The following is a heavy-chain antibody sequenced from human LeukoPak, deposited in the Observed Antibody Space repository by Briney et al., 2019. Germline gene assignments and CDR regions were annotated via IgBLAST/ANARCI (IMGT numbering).Heavy chain of an antibody. CDR2: VYHTGAS. Sequence: PSETLSLTCTVSGGSISSYYWSWIRQPPGKGLEWIGYVYHTGASNYNPSLKSRVSILVDMSKNQFSLELTSVTAADTAIYYCARHPTGGYNFFDYWGQGALVTVSS. CDR3: ARHPTGGYNFFDY. V-gene: IGHV4-59*08. J-gene: IGHJ4*02. CDR1: GGSISSYY. D-gene: IGHD5-12*01.